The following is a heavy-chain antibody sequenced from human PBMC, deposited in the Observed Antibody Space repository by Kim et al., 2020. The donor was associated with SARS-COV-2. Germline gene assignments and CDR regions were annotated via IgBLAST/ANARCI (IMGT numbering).Heavy chain of an antibody. CDR1: GGSISSGSYY. D-gene: IGHD2-15*01. V-gene: IGHV4-61*02. Sequence: SETLSLTCTVSGGSISSGSYYWSWIRQPAGKGLEWIGRIYTSGSTNYNPSLKSRVTISVDTSKNQFSLKLSSVTAADTAVYYCAGLDYGGNSYSPDYYYYYGMDVWGQGTTVTVS. J-gene: IGHJ6*02. CDR2: IYTSGST. CDR3: AGLDYGGNSYSPDYYYYYGMDV.